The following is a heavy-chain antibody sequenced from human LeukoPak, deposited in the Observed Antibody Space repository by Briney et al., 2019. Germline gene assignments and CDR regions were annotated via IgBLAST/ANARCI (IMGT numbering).Heavy chain of an antibody. CDR3: ARGAGYGSSWYNY. J-gene: IGHJ4*02. CDR1: GGSFSGYY. Sequence: SETLSLTCAVYGGSFSGYYWSWIRQPPGKGLEWIGEINHSGSTNYNPSLKSRVTISVDTSKNQFSLKLSSVTAADTAVYYCARGAGYGSSWYNYWGQGTLVTVSS. CDR2: INHSGST. D-gene: IGHD6-13*01. V-gene: IGHV4-34*01.